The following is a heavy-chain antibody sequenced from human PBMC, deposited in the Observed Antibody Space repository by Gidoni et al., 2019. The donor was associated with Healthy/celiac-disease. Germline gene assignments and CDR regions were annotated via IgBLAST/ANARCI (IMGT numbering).Heavy chain of an antibody. CDR2: IWYDGINK. CDR3: ARPDRPGHFDY. Sequence: QVQLVESGGGVVQPGRSLRLVCAASGCTFSSHVMHWVHQAPGKGLEWVAVIWYDGINKYNADSVKGRFTSSRDNSKNTLYLQMNSLRAEDTAVYYCARPDRPGHFDYWGQGTLVTVSS. CDR1: GCTFSSHV. V-gene: IGHV3-33*08. J-gene: IGHJ4*02.